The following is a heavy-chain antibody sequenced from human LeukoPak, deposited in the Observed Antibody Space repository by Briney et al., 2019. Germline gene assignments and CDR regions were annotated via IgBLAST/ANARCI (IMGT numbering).Heavy chain of an antibody. CDR2: IYPADSNI. CDR3: ARHLSSNWYNEKAFDF. D-gene: IGHD6-13*01. V-gene: IGHV5-51*01. Sequence: GESLKISCKGSGYRFSDYWIGWVRQMPGKGLEWMGIIYPADSNIRYSPSFQGLVAISADKSINTAYLQWRSLKASDTAMYYCARHLSSNWYNEKAFDFWGQGILVTVSS. CDR1: GYRFSDYW. J-gene: IGHJ4*02.